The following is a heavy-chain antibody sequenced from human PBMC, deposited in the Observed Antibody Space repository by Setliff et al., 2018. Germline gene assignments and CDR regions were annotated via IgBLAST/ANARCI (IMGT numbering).Heavy chain of an antibody. V-gene: IGHV1-18*01. Sequence: GASVKVSCKSSGYTFTSYGINWVRQAPGQGLEWMGWINAYAQKFQGRVTMTIDTLTSTAYMELRSLRSDDTAVYYCARDVFSGPGSLLESFDWGQGTLVTVSS. CDR1: GYTFTSYG. J-gene: IGHJ4*02. CDR3: ARDVFSGPGSLLESFD. CDR2: INA. D-gene: IGHD3-3*02.